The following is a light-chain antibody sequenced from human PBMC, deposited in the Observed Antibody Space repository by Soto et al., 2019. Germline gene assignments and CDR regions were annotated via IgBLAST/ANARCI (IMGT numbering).Light chain of an antibody. CDR3: QKYNSYS. V-gene: IGKV1-5*01. J-gene: IGKJ1*01. Sequence: DIHMTQSPSTRPASVVDIVTTTCRASQSISNWLAWYQQKPGTAPKVLIYHASNLQSGVPSRFSGSGSGTEFTLTISSLQPDDFATYYCQKYNSYSFGQGTKVDIK. CDR1: QSISNW. CDR2: HAS.